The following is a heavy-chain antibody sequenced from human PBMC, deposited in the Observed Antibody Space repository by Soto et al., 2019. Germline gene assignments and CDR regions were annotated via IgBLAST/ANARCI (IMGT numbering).Heavy chain of an antibody. CDR3: AIGGDWYFFDI. CDR2: IYPGDSDT. CDR1: GYSFTNYW. D-gene: IGHD2-21*02. Sequence: HGESLKISCKGSGYSFTNYWIGWVRQMPGKGLEWMGVIYPGDSDTRYNPSFEGQAIISSGKSISTVYLQWSSLKASDTAMYYCAIGGDWYFFDIWAQGTMVTVSS. V-gene: IGHV5-51*01. J-gene: IGHJ3*02.